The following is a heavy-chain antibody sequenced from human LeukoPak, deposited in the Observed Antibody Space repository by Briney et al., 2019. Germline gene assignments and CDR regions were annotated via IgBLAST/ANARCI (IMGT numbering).Heavy chain of an antibody. J-gene: IGHJ2*01. V-gene: IGHV3-53*01. CDR3: ARVGDHYHWYLDI. CDR2: LYSGGST. CDR1: GFSVSTNY. Sequence: PGGSLRLSCEGSGFSVSTNYMNWVRQAPGKGLEWVSMLYSGGSTYYADSVKGRFTVSRDSSKNTLYLHMNSLRAEDTAVYYCARVGDHYHWYLDIWGRGTLVTASS. D-gene: IGHD3-10*01.